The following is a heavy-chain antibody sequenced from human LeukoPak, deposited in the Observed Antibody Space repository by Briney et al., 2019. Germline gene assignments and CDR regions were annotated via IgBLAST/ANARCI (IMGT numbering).Heavy chain of an antibody. D-gene: IGHD3-22*01. CDR3: AKDLTYYYDSTGYYSDY. CDR1: GFTFSSYS. CDR2: ISSSSSYI. V-gene: IGHV3-21*04. Sequence: PGGSLRLSCAASGFTFSSYSTNWVRQAPGKGLEWVSSISSSSSYIYYADSVKGRFTISRDNSKNTLYLQLNSLRAEDTAIYYCAKDLTYYYDSTGYYSDYWGQGTLVTVSS. J-gene: IGHJ4*02.